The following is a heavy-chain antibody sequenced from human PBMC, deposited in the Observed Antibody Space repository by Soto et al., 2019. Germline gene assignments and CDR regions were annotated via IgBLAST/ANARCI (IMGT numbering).Heavy chain of an antibody. J-gene: IGHJ4*02. CDR2: IIPILGIA. D-gene: IGHD5-12*01. V-gene: IGHV1-69*02. Sequence: QVQLVQSGAEVKKPGSSVKVSCKASGGTFSSYTISWVRQAPGQGLEWMGRIIPILGIANYAQKFQGRVTITADKSTSTAYMERSSLRSEYTAVYYCARGWSGYSGYGPWDYWGQGTLVTVSS. CDR1: GGTFSSYT. CDR3: ARGWSGYSGYGPWDY.